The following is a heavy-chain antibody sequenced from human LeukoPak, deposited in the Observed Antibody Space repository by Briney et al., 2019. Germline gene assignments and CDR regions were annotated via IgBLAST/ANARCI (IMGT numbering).Heavy chain of an antibody. D-gene: IGHD2-2*01. CDR1: VYTFTSYG. J-gene: IGHJ3*02. Sequence: GASVKVSCKASVYTFTSYGISWVRQAPGQGLEWMGWISAYNGNTNYAQKLQGRVTMTTDTSTSTAYMELRSLRSDDTAVYYCARSQRGYCSSTSCRQGAFDIWGQGTMVTVSS. V-gene: IGHV1-18*01. CDR3: ARSQRGYCSSTSCRQGAFDI. CDR2: ISAYNGNT.